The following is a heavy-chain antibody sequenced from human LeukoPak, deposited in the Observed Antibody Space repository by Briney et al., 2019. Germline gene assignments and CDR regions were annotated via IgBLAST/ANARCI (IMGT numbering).Heavy chain of an antibody. Sequence: GSLRLSCAASGFTFSSYAMSWVRQAPGKGLEWVSAISGSGGSTYYADSVKGRFTISRDNSKNTLYLQMNSLRAEDTAVYYCAKAHPIPTNKYYDSIVFDYWGQGTLVTVSS. CDR2: ISGSGGST. V-gene: IGHV3-23*01. D-gene: IGHD3-22*01. CDR1: GFTFSSYA. J-gene: IGHJ4*02. CDR3: AKAHPIPTNKYYDSIVFDY.